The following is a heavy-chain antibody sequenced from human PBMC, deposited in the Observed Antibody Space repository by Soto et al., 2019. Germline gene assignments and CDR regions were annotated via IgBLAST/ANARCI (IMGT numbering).Heavy chain of an antibody. CDR2: ISGSGGST. J-gene: IGHJ6*03. V-gene: IGHV3-23*01. CDR3: AKRGSSWTWYYYMDV. Sequence: GGSLRLSCAASGFTFSSYAMSWVRQAPGKGLEWVSAISGSGGSTYYADSVKGRFTISRDNSKNTLYLQMNSLRAEDTAVYYCAKRGSSWTWYYYMDVWGKGTTVTVSS. D-gene: IGHD6-13*01. CDR1: GFTFSSYA.